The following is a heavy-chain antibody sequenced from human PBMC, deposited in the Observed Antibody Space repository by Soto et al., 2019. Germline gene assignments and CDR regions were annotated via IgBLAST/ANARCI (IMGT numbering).Heavy chain of an antibody. J-gene: IGHJ6*02. V-gene: IGHV3-48*03. CDR1: GFTFSSYE. D-gene: IGHD6-13*01. CDR2: ISSSGSTI. Sequence: GGSLRLSCAASGFTFSSYEMNWVRQAPGKGLEWVSYISSSGSTIYYADSVKGRFTISRGNARNTLFLQMNGLRAEDTAVYYCAKVTKRAAAGRYEYYKYGMDVWGQGTTVTVSS. CDR3: AKVTKRAAAGRYEYYKYGMDV.